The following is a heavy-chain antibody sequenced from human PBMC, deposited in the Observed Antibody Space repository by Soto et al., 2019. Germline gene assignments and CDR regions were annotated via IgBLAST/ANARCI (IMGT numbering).Heavy chain of an antibody. CDR1: GYTFTGYY. CDR2: INPNSGGT. D-gene: IGHD6-25*01. J-gene: IGHJ6*02. CDR3: AKGGKAAPSYYLFGMDV. V-gene: IGHV1-2*02. Sequence: ASVKVSCKASGYTFTGYYMHWVRQAPGQGLEWMVWINPNSGGTNYAQKFQGRVTMTRDTSISTAYMELSRLRSDDTAVYYCAKGGKAAPSYYLFGMDVWGQGTLVTVSS.